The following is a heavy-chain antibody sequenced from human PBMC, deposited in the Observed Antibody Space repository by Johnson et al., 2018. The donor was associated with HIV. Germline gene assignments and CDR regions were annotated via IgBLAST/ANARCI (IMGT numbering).Heavy chain of an antibody. CDR2: IRGEANNYAT. CDR3: ATGWFSGAFDI. CDR1: GFTFSGSA. D-gene: IGHD1-14*01. Sequence: VQLVESGGGVVQPGGSPKLSCGASGFTFSGSALHWVRQPSGKGLEWVGHIRGEANNYATGYAASTKGRFTISRDNSKNTLYLQMNSLRAEDPAVYYCATGWFSGAFDIWGQGTMVTVSS. V-gene: IGHV3-73*01. J-gene: IGHJ3*02.